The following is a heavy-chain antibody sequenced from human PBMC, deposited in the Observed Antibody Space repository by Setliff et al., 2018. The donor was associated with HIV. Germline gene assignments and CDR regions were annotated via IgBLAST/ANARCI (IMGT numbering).Heavy chain of an antibody. Sequence: SGGSLRLSCEASGFTFSSYAMHWVRQAPGKGLEWVAFLRFDGSNQYYADSVKGRFTISRDNSRNTLYLQMHSLTPEDTAEYYCARGRMRSPATSQAYFQHWGQGTLVTVS. J-gene: IGHJ1*01. CDR1: GFTFSSYA. V-gene: IGHV3-30*02. D-gene: IGHD1-26*01. CDR2: LRFDGSNQ. CDR3: ARGRMRSPATSQAYFQH.